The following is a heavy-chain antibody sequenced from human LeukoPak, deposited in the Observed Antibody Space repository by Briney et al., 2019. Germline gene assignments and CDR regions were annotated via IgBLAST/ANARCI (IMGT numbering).Heavy chain of an antibody. Sequence: SETLSLTCAVYGGSFSGYYWSWIRQPPGKGLEWIGEINHSGSTNYNPSLKSRVTISVDTSKNQFSLKLSSVTAADTAVYYCARGRGGRYYSWFGPWGQGTLVTVSS. CDR1: GGSFSGYY. D-gene: IGHD1-26*01. CDR3: ARGRGGRYYSWFGP. V-gene: IGHV4-34*01. CDR2: INHSGST. J-gene: IGHJ5*02.